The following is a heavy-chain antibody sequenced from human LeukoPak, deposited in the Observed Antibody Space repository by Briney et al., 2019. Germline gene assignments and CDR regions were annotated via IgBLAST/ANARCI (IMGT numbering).Heavy chain of an antibody. Sequence: GGSLRLSCAASGFTFDDYAMHWVRQAPGKGLEWVSGISWNSGSIGYADSVKGRFTISRDNAKNSLYLQMNSLRAEDTALYYCATYRQVLLPFESWGQGTLVTVSS. J-gene: IGHJ4*02. CDR3: ATYRQVLLPFES. CDR2: ISWNSGSI. V-gene: IGHV3-9*01. D-gene: IGHD2-8*02. CDR1: GFTFDDYA.